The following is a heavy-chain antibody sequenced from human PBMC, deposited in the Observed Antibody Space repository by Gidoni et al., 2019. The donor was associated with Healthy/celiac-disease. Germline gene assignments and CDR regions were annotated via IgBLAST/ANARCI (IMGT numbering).Heavy chain of an antibody. D-gene: IGHD3-10*01. J-gene: IGHJ6*02. V-gene: IGHV3-33*01. CDR1: GFTFSSYG. Sequence: QVQLVESGGGVVQPGRSLRLSCAASGFTFSSYGMHWVRQAPGKGLGWVAVIWYDGSNKYYADSVKGRFTISRDNSKNTLYLQMNSLRAEDTAVYYCARDLVRGYGMDVWGQGTTVTVSS. CDR3: ARDLVRGYGMDV. CDR2: IWYDGSNK.